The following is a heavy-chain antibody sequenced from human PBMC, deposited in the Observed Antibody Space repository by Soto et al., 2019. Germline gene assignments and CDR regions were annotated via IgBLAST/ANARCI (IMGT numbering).Heavy chain of an antibody. Sequence: EAQLVESGGGLVQPGASLRLSCAASGFTFSSYWMNWVRQAPGKGLEWVANIKQDESEKYYVDSVKGRFTVSRDNAKCSLYLQMNSLRAEDTAVYYCARDPGFCTNGVCYRSSAFDIWGQGTRVTVSS. J-gene: IGHJ3*02. V-gene: IGHV3-7*01. D-gene: IGHD2-8*01. CDR1: GFTFSSYW. CDR3: ARDPGFCTNGVCYRSSAFDI. CDR2: IKQDESEK.